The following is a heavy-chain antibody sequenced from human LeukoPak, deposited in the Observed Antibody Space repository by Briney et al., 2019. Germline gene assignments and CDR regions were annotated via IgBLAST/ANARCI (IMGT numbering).Heavy chain of an antibody. J-gene: IGHJ6*02. V-gene: IGHV4-30-4*01. D-gene: IGHD5-18*01. CDR1: GGSISSGDYY. Sequence: PSETLSLTCTVSGGSISSGDYYWSWIRQPPGKGLEWIGYIYYSGSTYYNPSLKSRVTISVDTSKSQFSLKLSSVAAADTAVYYCARQHTAMGTYYYYGMDVWGQGTTVTVSS. CDR3: ARQHTAMGTYYYYGMDV. CDR2: IYYSGST.